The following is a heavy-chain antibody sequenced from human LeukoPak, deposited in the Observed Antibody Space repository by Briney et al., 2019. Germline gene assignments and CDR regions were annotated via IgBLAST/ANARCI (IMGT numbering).Heavy chain of an antibody. CDR1: GGSLSSSSDY. CDR3: ARARGYCSGGSCYPQVHYYYGMDV. Sequence: PSETLSLTCTVSGGSLSSSSDYWGWIRQPPGKGLEWIGSTYYSGSTYYKPSLRSRITISVDTSKNQFSLKLSSVTAADTAVYYCARARGYCSGGSCYPQVHYYYGMDVWGQGTTVTVSS. J-gene: IGHJ6*02. D-gene: IGHD2-15*01. V-gene: IGHV4-39*07. CDR2: TYYSGST.